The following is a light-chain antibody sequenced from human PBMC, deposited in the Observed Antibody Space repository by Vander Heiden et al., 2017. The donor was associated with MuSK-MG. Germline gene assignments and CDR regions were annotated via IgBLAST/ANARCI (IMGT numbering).Light chain of an antibody. CDR3: QQSYSTQWT. J-gene: IGKJ1*01. V-gene: IGKV1-39*01. CDR1: QSVSSY. CDR2: AAS. Sequence: DIPITQPPSSLSASVGDRVTITCRASQSVSSYLNWYQQKAGKVPKLLIYAASSLQSGVPSRFSGSGSGTDFTLTISSLQPEDIATYYCQQSYSTQWTFGQGTKVEIK.